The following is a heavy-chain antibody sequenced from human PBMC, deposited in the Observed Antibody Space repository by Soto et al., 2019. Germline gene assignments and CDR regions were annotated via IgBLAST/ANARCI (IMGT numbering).Heavy chain of an antibody. D-gene: IGHD3-3*01. J-gene: IGHJ4*02. CDR3: ARDLYDFWSGNFDY. CDR1: GFTFSSYW. V-gene: IGHV3-7*01. CDR2: IKQDGSEK. Sequence: GGSLRLSCAASGFTFSSYWMSWVRQAPGKGLEWVANIKQDGSEKYYVDSVKGRFTISRDNAKNSLYLQMNSLRAEDTAVYYCARDLYDFWSGNFDYWGQGTLVTVSS.